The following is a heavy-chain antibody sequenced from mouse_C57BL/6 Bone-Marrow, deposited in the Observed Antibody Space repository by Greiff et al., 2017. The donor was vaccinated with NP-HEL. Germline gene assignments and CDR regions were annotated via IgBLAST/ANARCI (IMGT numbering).Heavy chain of an antibody. V-gene: IGHV14-4*01. J-gene: IGHJ2*01. CDR1: GFNIKDDY. CDR3: TTRFPFDD. CDR2: IDPENGDT. Sequence: EVQLQQSGAELVRPGASVKLSCTASGFNIKDDYMHWVKQRPEQGLEWIEWIDPENGDTEYASKFQGKATITADTSSNTAYLQLSSLTSEDTAVYYCTTRFPFDDWGQGTTLTVSS.